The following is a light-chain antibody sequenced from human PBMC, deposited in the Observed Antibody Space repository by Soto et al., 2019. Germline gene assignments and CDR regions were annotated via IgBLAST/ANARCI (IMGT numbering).Light chain of an antibody. CDR2: GAS. CDR1: RSVSSSY. J-gene: IGKJ1*01. Sequence: ETVLTQSPGTLSLSPGERATLFCRASRSVSSSYLAWYQQKLGQAPRLLIYGASSRATCIPDRFSGSGSGTDFTLTISRLEPEDFAVYYCQHYGSSPPSWTFGQGTKVEIK. V-gene: IGKV3-20*01. CDR3: QHYGSSPPSWT.